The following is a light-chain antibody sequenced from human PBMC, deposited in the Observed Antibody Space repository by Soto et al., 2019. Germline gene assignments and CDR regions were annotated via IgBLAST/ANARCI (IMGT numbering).Light chain of an antibody. CDR1: QSLLHSDGKTY. CDR2: EVS. CDR3: MQSLQLPLT. Sequence: DIVMTQTPLSLSVTPRQPASISCKSSQSLLHSDGKTYLYWYLQKPGQPPQLLIYEVSNRFSGVQDRLSGSGSETECTMEISTVAGEDVGVYCCMQSLQLPLTFAGGTNVEIK. V-gene: IGKV2D-29*01. J-gene: IGKJ4*01.